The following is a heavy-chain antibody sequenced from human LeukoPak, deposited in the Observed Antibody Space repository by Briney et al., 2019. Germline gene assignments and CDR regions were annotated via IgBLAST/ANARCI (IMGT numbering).Heavy chain of an antibody. CDR3: AKDQPEITMVRGVITDAFDI. CDR2: ISGSGGST. D-gene: IGHD3-10*01. CDR1: GFTFSSYA. V-gene: IGHV3-23*01. J-gene: IGHJ3*02. Sequence: GGSLRLSCAASGFTFSSYAMSLVRQAPGKGLEWVSAISGSGGSTYYADSVKGRFTISRDNSKNTLYLQMNSLRAEDTAVYYCAKDQPEITMVRGVITDAFDIWGQGTMVTVSS.